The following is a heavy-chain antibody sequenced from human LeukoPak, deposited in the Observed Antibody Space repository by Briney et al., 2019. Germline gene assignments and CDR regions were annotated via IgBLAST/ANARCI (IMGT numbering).Heavy chain of an antibody. V-gene: IGHV4-39*01. CDR2: IYYSGST. Sequence: SETLSLTCTVSGGSISSSSYYWGWIRQPPGKGLEWIGSIYYSGSTYYNPSLNSRVTISVDTTKNQFSLKLSSLTVADTAVYYCARHGGQYCGGDCYSFDYWGQGTLVTVSS. J-gene: IGHJ4*02. CDR1: GGSISSSSYY. D-gene: IGHD2-21*02. CDR3: ARHGGQYCGGDCYSFDY.